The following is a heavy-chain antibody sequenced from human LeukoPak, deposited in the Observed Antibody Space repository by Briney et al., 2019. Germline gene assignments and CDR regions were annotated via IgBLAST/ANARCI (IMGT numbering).Heavy chain of an antibody. CDR1: GFTFSSYA. CDR2: ISYDGSNK. J-gene: IGHJ4*02. D-gene: IGHD3-3*01. V-gene: IGHV3-30-3*01. Sequence: GGSLRLSCAASGFTFSSYAMHWVRQAPGKGLEWVAVISYDGSNKYYADSVKGRFTISRDNSKNTLYLQMNSLRAEDTAVYYCAKEPHYDFWSGPYFDYWGQGTLVTVSS. CDR3: AKEPHYDFWSGPYFDY.